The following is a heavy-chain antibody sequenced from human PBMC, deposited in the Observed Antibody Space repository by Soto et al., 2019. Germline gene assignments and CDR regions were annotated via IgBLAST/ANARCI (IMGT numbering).Heavy chain of an antibody. CDR2: ISSSNSYI. D-gene: IGHD2-2*01. CDR1: GFTFSDYY. V-gene: IGHV3-11*06. J-gene: IGHJ6*02. Sequence: QVQLVESGGGLVKPGGSLRLSCAASGFTFSDYYMSWIRQAPGKGLEWVSFISSSNSYIQYADSVKGRFTISRDNAKNSRFLQMNSLRAEDTAVYYCAREGYCSSTTCHYGMDVWGQGTTVTVSS. CDR3: AREGYCSSTTCHYGMDV.